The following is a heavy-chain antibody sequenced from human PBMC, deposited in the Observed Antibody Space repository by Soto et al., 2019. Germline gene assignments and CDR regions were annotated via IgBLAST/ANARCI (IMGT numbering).Heavy chain of an antibody. V-gene: IGHV3-74*01. J-gene: IGHJ4*02. D-gene: IGHD1-1*01. Sequence: GGSLRLSCAASGFAFNTYWMHWVRQAPGKGLVWVSRINGDGSSTNYADSVKGRFTISRDNAKDTLYLQMNSLRGEDTAVYYCVRDRNWQLDDCWGQGSLVTISS. CDR2: INGDGSST. CDR1: GFAFNTYW. CDR3: VRDRNWQLDDC.